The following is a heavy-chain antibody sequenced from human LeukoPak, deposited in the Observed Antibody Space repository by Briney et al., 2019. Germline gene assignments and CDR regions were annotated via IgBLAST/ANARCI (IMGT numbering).Heavy chain of an antibody. V-gene: IGHV3-30-3*01. CDR2: ISYDGSNK. CDR1: GFTFSSYA. D-gene: IGHD3-3*01. J-gene: IGHJ4*02. Sequence: GGSLRLSCAASGFTFSSYAMHWVRQAPGKGLEWVAVISYDGSNKYYADSVKGRFTISRDNSKNTLYLQMNGLRAEDTAVYYCARVLRFLEWLLYRVDYWGQGTLVTVSS. CDR3: ARVLRFLEWLLYRVDY.